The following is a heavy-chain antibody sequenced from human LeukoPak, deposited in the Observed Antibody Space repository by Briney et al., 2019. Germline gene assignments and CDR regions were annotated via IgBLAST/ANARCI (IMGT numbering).Heavy chain of an antibody. CDR2: TSPRGST. CDR3: ARDRQEIVIVPGAWDPFDI. D-gene: IGHD2-2*01. V-gene: IGHV4-39*07. CDR1: GASISSTGHY. Sequence: SETLSLTCTVSGASISSTGHYWSWIRQPPGKGLEWVGTTSPRGSTYYNPSLKNRLTISVDKSNNQFFLNLTSVTVADSAVYFCARDRQEIVIVPGAWDPFDIWGQGTMVIVSP. J-gene: IGHJ3*02.